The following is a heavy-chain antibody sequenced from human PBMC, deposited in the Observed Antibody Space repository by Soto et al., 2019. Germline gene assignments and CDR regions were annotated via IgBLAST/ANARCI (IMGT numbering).Heavy chain of an antibody. V-gene: IGHV1-69*02. Sequence: SVKVSCKASGGTFSSYTISWVRQAPGQGLEWMGRIIPILGIANYAQKFQGRVTITADKSTSTAYMELSSLRSEDTAVYYCANDIYDILTGYSPYYFDYWGQGTLVTVSS. D-gene: IGHD3-9*01. CDR2: IIPILGIA. CDR3: ANDIYDILTGYSPYYFDY. J-gene: IGHJ4*02. CDR1: GGTFSSYT.